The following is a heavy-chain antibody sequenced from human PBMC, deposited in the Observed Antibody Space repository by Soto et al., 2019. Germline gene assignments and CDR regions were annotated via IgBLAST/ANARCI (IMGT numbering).Heavy chain of an antibody. V-gene: IGHV3-23*01. CDR3: AKDHYDFWSGYFYYYYYYMDV. Sequence: GGSLRLSCAASGFTFSSYAMSWVRQAPGKGLEWVSAISGSGGSTYYADSVKGRFTISRDNSKNTLYLQMNSLIAEDTAVYYCAKDHYDFWSGYFYYYYYYMDVWGKGTTVTVSS. D-gene: IGHD3-3*01. CDR2: ISGSGGST. J-gene: IGHJ6*03. CDR1: GFTFSSYA.